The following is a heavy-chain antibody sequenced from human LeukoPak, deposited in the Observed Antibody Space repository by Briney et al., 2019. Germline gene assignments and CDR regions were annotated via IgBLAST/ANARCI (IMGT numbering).Heavy chain of an antibody. CDR2: IYYSGST. CDR3: AGGDSGYVGY. V-gene: IGHV4-30-4*01. CDR1: GGSISSGDYY. Sequence: SQTLSLTCTVSGGSISSGDYYWSWIRQPPGKGLEWIGYIYYSGSTYYNPSLKSRVTISVDTSKNLSSLKLSSVTAADTAVYYCAGGDSGYVGYWGQGTLVTVSS. D-gene: IGHD5-12*01. J-gene: IGHJ4*02.